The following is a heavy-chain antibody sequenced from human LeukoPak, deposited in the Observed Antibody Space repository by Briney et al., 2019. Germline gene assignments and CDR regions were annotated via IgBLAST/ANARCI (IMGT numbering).Heavy chain of an antibody. CDR3: AKGVAYYYGSGNWFDP. Sequence: GGSLRLSCAASGFTFSSYGMSWVRQAPGKGLEWVSAISGSGGSTYYADSVKGRFTISRDNSKNTLYLQMNSLRAEDTAVYYCAKGVAYYYGSGNWFDPWGQGTLVTVSS. J-gene: IGHJ5*02. V-gene: IGHV3-23*01. CDR1: GFTFSSYG. CDR2: ISGSGGST. D-gene: IGHD3-10*01.